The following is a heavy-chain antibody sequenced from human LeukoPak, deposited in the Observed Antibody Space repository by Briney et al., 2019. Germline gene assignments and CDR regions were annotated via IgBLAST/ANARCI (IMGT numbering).Heavy chain of an antibody. Sequence: SVKVSCKASGYTFTSYGISWVRQAPGQGLEWMGGIIPIFGTANYAQKFQGRVTITADESTSTAYMELSSLRSEDTAVYYYARDRSGYYNYWGQGTLVTVSS. CDR1: GYTFTSYG. J-gene: IGHJ4*02. V-gene: IGHV1-69*13. CDR2: IIPIFGTA. CDR3: ARDRSGYYNY. D-gene: IGHD3-22*01.